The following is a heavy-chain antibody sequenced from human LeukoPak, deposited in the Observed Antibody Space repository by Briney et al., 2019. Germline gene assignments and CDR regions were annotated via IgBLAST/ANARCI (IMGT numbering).Heavy chain of an antibody. V-gene: IGHV1-18*01. J-gene: IGHJ6*02. CDR3: ARIVVVRNHNSMDV. D-gene: IGHD3-22*01. CDR1: GYTFTSYG. Sequence: ASVKVSCKASGYTFTSYGISWVRQAPGQGLEWMGWISAYNGNTNYAHNLQGRVTMTTDTSTSTAYMELKSLRSDDTAVYYCARIVVVRNHNSMDVWGQGTTVTVSS. CDR2: ISAYNGNT.